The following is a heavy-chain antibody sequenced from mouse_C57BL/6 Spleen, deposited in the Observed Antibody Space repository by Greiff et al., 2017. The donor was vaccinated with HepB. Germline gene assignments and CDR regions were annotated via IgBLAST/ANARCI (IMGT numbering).Heavy chain of an antibody. CDR2: IYPGDGDT. CDR3: ARWDSNYLYWYFDV. J-gene: IGHJ1*03. V-gene: IGHV1-82*01. Sequence: QVQLQQSGPELVKPGASVKISCKASGYAFSSSWMNWVKQRPGKGLEWIGRIYPGDGDTNYNGKFKGKATLTADKSSSTAYMQLSSLTSEDSAVYFCARWDSNYLYWYFDVWGTGTTVTVSS. D-gene: IGHD2-5*01. CDR1: GYAFSSSW.